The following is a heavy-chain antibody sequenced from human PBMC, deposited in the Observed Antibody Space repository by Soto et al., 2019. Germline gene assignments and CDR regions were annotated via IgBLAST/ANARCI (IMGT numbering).Heavy chain of an antibody. D-gene: IGHD3-10*01. CDR2: IDWDDDK. CDR3: ARSRRGSGSYRYYFDY. Sequence: SGPTLVNPTQTLTLTCTFSGFSLSTNGVGVSWIRQPPGKALEWLALIDWDDDKYYSTSLKTRLTISKDTSKNQVVLTMTNMDPVDTATYYCARSRRGSGSYRYYFDYWGQGTLVTVSS. CDR1: GFSLSTNGVG. V-gene: IGHV2-70*01. J-gene: IGHJ4*02.